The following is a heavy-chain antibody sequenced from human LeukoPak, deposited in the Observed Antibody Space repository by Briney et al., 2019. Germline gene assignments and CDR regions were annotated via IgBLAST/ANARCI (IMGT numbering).Heavy chain of an antibody. V-gene: IGHV3-43*01. D-gene: IGHD2-15*01. CDR3: AKDRGLGYCSGGSCYSYYYYGMDV. Sequence: GGSLRLSCAASGFTFDDYTMHWVRQAPGKGLEWVSLISWDGGSTYYADSVKGRFTISRDNSKNSLYLQMNSLRTEDTALYYCAKDRGLGYCSGGSCYSYYYYGMDVWGQGTTVTVSS. CDR1: GFTFDDYT. CDR2: ISWDGGST. J-gene: IGHJ6*02.